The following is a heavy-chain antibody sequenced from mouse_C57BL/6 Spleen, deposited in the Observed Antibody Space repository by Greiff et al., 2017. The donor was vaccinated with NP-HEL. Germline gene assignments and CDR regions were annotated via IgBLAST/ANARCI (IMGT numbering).Heavy chain of an antibody. CDR3: ARKGAYYSNSGEFDY. Sequence: QVQLQQPGAELVKPGASVKLSCKASGYTFTSYWMQWVKQRPGQGLEWIGEIDPSDSYTNYNQKFKGKATLTVDTSSSTAYMQLSSLTSEDSAVYYCARKGAYYSNSGEFDYWGQGTTLTVSS. V-gene: IGHV1-50*01. J-gene: IGHJ2*01. CDR2: IDPSDSYT. CDR1: GYTFTSYW. D-gene: IGHD2-5*01.